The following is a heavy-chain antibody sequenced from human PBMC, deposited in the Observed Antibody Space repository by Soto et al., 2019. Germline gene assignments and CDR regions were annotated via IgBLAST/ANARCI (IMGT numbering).Heavy chain of an antibody. CDR1: GGSLSTGGYD. J-gene: IGHJ5*02. CDR3: TRSGSYYDILPGYVPRWFAP. Sequence: SETWSLTVTVSGGSLSTGGYDWSSIRQHPGKGREWSGYIYYSGSTYYNPSLKSRVTISVDTPKNQFSLKLTYVTAAHTAVYYCTRSGSYYDILPGYVPRWFAPWGQATLVNVSS. V-gene: IGHV4-31*03. D-gene: IGHD3-9*01. CDR2: IYYSGST.